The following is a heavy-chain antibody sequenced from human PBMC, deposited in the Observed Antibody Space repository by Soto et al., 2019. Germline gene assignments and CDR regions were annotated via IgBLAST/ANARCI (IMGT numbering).Heavy chain of an antibody. V-gene: IGHV1-69*01. CDR3: AREDERFFQH. Sequence: QVQLVQSGAEVQKPGSSVKVSCRASGGTFSSYLISWVRQAPGQGLEWMGGITPFIGTATYAQKFQGRVKITADESTRTDYMELSSLRSEDTAVYYCAREDERFFQHWGQGTLVTVSS. CDR1: GGTFSSYL. CDR2: ITPFIGTA. J-gene: IGHJ1*01.